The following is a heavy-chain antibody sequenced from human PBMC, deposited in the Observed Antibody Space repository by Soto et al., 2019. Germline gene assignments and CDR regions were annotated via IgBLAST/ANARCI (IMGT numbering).Heavy chain of an antibody. V-gene: IGHV4-39*01. CDR1: GGSVTNSSYY. Sequence: SETLSLTCTVSGGSVTNSSYYWGWIRQSPGKGLEWIGRVDYRWRGYSKSSVKSRITISVDTSKNQFSLNLNTVTASDTAVYFCENQRTSVITQDYFDYWGPGALVTVSS. CDR2: VDYRWRG. CDR3: ENQRTSVITQDYFDY. D-gene: IGHD2-2*01. J-gene: IGHJ4*02.